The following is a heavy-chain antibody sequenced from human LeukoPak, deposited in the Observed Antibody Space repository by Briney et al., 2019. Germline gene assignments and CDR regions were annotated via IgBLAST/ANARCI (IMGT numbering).Heavy chain of an antibody. J-gene: IGHJ4*02. V-gene: IGHV1-69*06. CDR2: IIPIFGTA. Sequence: SVKVSCKASGGTFSSYAISWVRQAPGQGLEWMXXIIPIFGTANYAQKFQGRVTITADKSTSTAYMELSSLRSEDTAVYYCASPAAHCGGDCYFDYWGQGTLVTVSS. CDR1: GGTFSSYA. CDR3: ASPAAHCGGDCYFDY. D-gene: IGHD2-21*02.